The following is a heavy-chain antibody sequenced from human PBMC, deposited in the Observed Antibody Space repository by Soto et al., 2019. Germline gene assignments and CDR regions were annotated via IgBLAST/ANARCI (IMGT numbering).Heavy chain of an antibody. D-gene: IGHD2-21*02. CDR1: GFSFSKYA. V-gene: IGHV3-23*01. J-gene: IGHJ4*02. Sequence: DVQLLESGGGLVQPGGSLRLSCAASGFSFSKYAMIWVRQAPGKGQEWVSGITGTGGAVEYAASVKGRFTISRDNSKNTVYLQMNSLRAEDTAMYYCAKDAVYGDGLWLVADWDQGTLVTVS. CDR3: AKDAVYGDGLWLVAD. CDR2: ITGTGGAV.